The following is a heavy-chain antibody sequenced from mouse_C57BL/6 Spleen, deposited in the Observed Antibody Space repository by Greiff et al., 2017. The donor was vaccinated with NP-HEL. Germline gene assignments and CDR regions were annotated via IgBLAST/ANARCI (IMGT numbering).Heavy chain of an antibody. CDR2: INPGSGGT. CDR3: ARGSATVPWYFDV. V-gene: IGHV1-54*01. D-gene: IGHD1-1*01. J-gene: IGHJ1*03. Sequence: QVQLQQSGAELVRPGTSVKVTCKASGYAFTNYLIEWVKQRPGQGLEWIGVINPGSGGTNYNEKFKGKATLTADKSSSTAYMQLSSLTSEDSAVYFCARGSATVPWYFDVWGTGTTVTVSS. CDR1: GYAFTNYL.